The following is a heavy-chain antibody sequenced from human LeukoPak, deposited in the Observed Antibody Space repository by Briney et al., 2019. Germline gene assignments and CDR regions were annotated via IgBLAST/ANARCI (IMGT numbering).Heavy chain of an antibody. CDR3: AKDRRPVGYCSSTSCSYYFDY. D-gene: IGHD2-2*01. CDR2: IRYDGSNK. Sequence: GGSLGLSCAASGFTFSSYGMHWVRQAPGKGLEWVAFIRYDGSNKYYADSVKGRFTISRDNSKNTLYLQMNSLRAEDTAVYYCAKDRRPVGYCSSTSCSYYFDYWGQGTLVTVSS. V-gene: IGHV3-30*02. J-gene: IGHJ4*02. CDR1: GFTFSSYG.